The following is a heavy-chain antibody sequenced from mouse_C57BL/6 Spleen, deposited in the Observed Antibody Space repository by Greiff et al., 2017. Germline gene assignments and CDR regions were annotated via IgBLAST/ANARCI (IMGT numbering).Heavy chain of an antibody. CDR3: AREGGDYGGGFAY. D-gene: IGHD2-4*01. J-gene: IGHJ3*01. CDR1: GFTFSSYS. V-gene: IGHV5-4*01. Sequence: DVKLVESGGGLVKPGGSLKLSCAASGFTFSSYSMSWVRQTPEKRLEWVATISDGGSYTYYPDNVKGRFTFSRDNAKNNLYLQMSHLKSEGTAMDYCAREGGDYGGGFAYWGQGTRVTVSA. CDR2: ISDGGSYT.